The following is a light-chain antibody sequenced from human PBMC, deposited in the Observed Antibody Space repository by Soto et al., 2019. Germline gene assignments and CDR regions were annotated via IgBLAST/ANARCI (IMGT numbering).Light chain of an antibody. J-gene: IGKJ4*01. CDR1: QNLLYSSNNKNY. Sequence: DIVMTQSPDSLAVSLGERATINCKSSQNLLYSSNNKNYLAWYQQKVGQPPKLLIYWASTRESGVPDRFSGSGSGTDFTLTISSLQAEDVAVYYCQQYYSTTPLTFGGGTKVEIK. CDR3: QQYYSTTPLT. CDR2: WAS. V-gene: IGKV4-1*01.